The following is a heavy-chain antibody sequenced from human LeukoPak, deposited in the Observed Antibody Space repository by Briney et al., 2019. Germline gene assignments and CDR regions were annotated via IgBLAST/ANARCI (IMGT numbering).Heavy chain of an antibody. CDR1: GFTFTDYY. CDR2: ISVSGTTM. J-gene: IGHJ4*02. D-gene: IGHD4-17*01. CDR3: ARVGRLQYGDYVAFDY. V-gene: IGHV3-11*01. Sequence: GGSLRFSCATSGFTFTDYYMSWIRQAPGKGLEWVSYISVSGTTMYYADSVKGRFTLSRDNAKNSLYLQMNSLRAEDTAVYYCARVGRLQYGDYVAFDYWGQGTLVTVSS.